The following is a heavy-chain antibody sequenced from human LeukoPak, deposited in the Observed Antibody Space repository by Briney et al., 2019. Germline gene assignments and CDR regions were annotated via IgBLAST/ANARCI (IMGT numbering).Heavy chain of an antibody. D-gene: IGHD6-13*01. CDR1: GFTFSSYS. V-gene: IGHV3-21*01. J-gene: IGHJ4*02. CDR3: VRAHSSSWYFDY. CDR2: ISSSSSYI. Sequence: PGGSLRLSCAASGFTFSSYSMNWVRQAPGKGLEWVSSISSSSSYIYYADSVKGRFTISRDNAKNSLYLQMNSLRAEDTAVYYCVRAHSSSWYFDYWGQGTLVTVSS.